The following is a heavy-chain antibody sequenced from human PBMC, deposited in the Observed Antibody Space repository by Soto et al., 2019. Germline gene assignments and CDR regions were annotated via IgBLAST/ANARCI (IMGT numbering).Heavy chain of an antibody. CDR1: GFIFENFG. D-gene: IGHD1-26*01. CDR2: ISGSGFKK. Sequence: GGSLRLSCAASGFIFENFGMSWVRQAPGKGLEWISSISGSGFKKYYADSVKGRFTISRDNSKSTVYLELNNLSAEDTAVYHCAKNQGVELVPLATVDWFDPWGQGSVVTSPQ. CDR3: AKNQGVELVPLATVDWFDP. J-gene: IGHJ5*02. V-gene: IGHV3-23*01.